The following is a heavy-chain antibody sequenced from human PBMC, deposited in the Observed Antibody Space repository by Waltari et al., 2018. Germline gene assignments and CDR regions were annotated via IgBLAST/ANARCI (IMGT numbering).Heavy chain of an antibody. J-gene: IGHJ4*02. V-gene: IGHV4-38-2*01. D-gene: IGHD3-3*01. CDR1: GYSISSGYY. CDR2: IYHSVST. Sequence: QVQLQESGPGLVKPSETLSLTCAVSGYSISSGYYWGWIRQPPGKALGWIGSIYHSVSTYYNPSLKSRVTISVDTSKNQFSLKLSSVTAADTAVYYCARLAGSRGFYDFWRDYHISTDYYFDYWGQGTLVTVSS. CDR3: ARLAGSRGFYDFWRDYHISTDYYFDY.